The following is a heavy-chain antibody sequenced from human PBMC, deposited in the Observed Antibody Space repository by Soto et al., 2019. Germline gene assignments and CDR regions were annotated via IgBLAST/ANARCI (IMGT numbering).Heavy chain of an antibody. Sequence: GASLKISCKGSGYSFTSYWIGWVRQMPGKGLEWMGIIYPGDSDTRYSPSFQGQVTISADKSISTAYLQWSSLRSEDTAVYYCARSGDYAFDIWGQGTMVTVSS. CDR1: GYSFTSYW. CDR2: IYPGDSDT. J-gene: IGHJ3*02. V-gene: IGHV5-51*01. D-gene: IGHD4-17*01. CDR3: ARSGDYAFDI.